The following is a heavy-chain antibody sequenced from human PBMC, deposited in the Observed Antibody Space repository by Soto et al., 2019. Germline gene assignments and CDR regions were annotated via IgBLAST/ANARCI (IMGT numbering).Heavy chain of an antibody. D-gene: IGHD5-18*01. Sequence: PSETLSLTCSVSGGSISSYCWSWVRQPPGKGLEWVGYIYYGGSTNYNPSLRSRVTISVDTSKSQFSLRLSSVTAADTAVYYCAASGDARGYSYGPFDFWGQGTLVTVSS. CDR3: AASGDARGYSYGPFDF. J-gene: IGHJ4*02. CDR2: IYYGGST. CDR1: GGSISSYC. V-gene: IGHV4-59*01.